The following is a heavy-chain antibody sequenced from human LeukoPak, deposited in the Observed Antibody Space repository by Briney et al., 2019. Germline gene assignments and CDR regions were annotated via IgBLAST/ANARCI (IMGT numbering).Heavy chain of an antibody. D-gene: IGHD3-10*01. V-gene: IGHV3-33*01. J-gene: IGHJ2*01. CDR1: GFTFSNYG. Sequence: PGGSLRLSCAASGFTFSNYGMHWVRQAPGKGLEWVAVIWYDGSDKYHADSVKGRFTISSDNAKNSLYLQMKDLRAEDTAVYFCARGEGFGARDVRQGRDLWGWHPTVSVSS. CDR2: IWYDGSDK. CDR3: ARGEGFGARDVRQGRDL.